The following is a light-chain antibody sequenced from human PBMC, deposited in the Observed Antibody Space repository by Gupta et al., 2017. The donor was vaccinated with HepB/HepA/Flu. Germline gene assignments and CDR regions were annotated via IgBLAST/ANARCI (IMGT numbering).Light chain of an antibody. CDR2: DVS. J-gene: IGLJ2*01. CDR3: SSFTTTSTVV. CDR1: SSDVGDYKNS. Sequence: QSPLTQPASVSGSPGQSIAISCTGPSSDVGDYKNSVSCYQQHPGETPKLIIYDVSHRPSGVSDRFSGSKSGNTASLTISGLQAEDEADYYCSSFTTTSTVVFGGRTKLTVL. V-gene: IGLV2-14*03.